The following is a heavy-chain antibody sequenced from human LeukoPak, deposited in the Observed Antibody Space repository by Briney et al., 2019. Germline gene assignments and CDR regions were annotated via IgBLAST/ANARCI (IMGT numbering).Heavy chain of an antibody. CDR2: ISAYNGNT. D-gene: IGHD1-26*01. V-gene: IGHV1-18*01. CDR3: ACRSGSFLYFDY. CDR1: GYTFTSYG. Sequence: ASVKVSCKASGYTFTSYGISWVRQAPGQGLEWMGWISAYNGNTNYAQKLQGRVTMTTDTSTSTAYMELRSLRSEDTAVYYCACRSGSFLYFDYWGQGTLVTVSS. J-gene: IGHJ4*02.